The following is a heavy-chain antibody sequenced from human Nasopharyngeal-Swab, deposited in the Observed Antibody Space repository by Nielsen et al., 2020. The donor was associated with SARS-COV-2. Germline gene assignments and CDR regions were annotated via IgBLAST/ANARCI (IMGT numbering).Heavy chain of an antibody. Sequence: GESLKISCVASGYPFRTYGMSWVRQAPGKGLEWVSAISGSGDISGSGGTTYYADSVKGRFTISRDNAKNSLYLQMNGLRAEDTALYYCANSVYYNAAFDIWGQGTMVTVSS. V-gene: IGHV3-23*01. D-gene: IGHD3-10*01. CDR1: GYPFRTYG. CDR2: ISGSGDISGSGGTT. CDR3: ANSVYYNAAFDI. J-gene: IGHJ3*02.